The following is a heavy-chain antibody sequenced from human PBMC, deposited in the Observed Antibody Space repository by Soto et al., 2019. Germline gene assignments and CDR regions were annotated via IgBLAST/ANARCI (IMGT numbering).Heavy chain of an antibody. CDR1: GFTFSSYG. Sequence: GGSLRLSCAASGFTFSSYGMHWVRQAPGKGLEWVAVIWYDGSNKYYADSVKGRFTISRDNSKNTLYLQMNSLRAEDTAVYYCARVLHPYYYYMDVWGKGTTVTVSS. V-gene: IGHV3-33*01. CDR3: ARVLHPYYYYMDV. J-gene: IGHJ6*03. CDR2: IWYDGSNK.